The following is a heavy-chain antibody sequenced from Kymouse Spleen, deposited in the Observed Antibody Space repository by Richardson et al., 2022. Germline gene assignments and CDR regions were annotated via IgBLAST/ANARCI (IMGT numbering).Heavy chain of an antibody. CDR2: TYYRSKWYN. CDR3: ARVPGIAAAGYYYYYGMDV. Sequence: QVQLQQSGPGLVKPSQTLSLTCAISGDSVSSNSAAWNWIRQSPSRGLEWLGRTYYRSKWYNDYAVSVKSRITINPDTSKNQFSLQLNSVTPEDTAVYYCARVPGIAAAGYYYYYGMDVWGQGTTVTVSS. CDR1: GDSVSSNSAA. D-gene: IGHD6-13*01. V-gene: IGHV6-1*01. J-gene: IGHJ6*02.